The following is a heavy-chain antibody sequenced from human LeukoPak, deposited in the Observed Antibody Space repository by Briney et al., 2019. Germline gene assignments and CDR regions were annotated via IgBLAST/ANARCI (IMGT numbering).Heavy chain of an antibody. CDR2: VSGSGATT. D-gene: IGHD1/OR15-1a*01. Sequence: GGSLRLSCAASGLTFSNYAMRWVRQDPGKGLAWVSTVSGSGATTYYADSVKGRFTISRDNAKNTLYLQMNSLREEDAAVYYCTRGNNYGGDYWGQGTLVTVSS. V-gene: IGHV3-23*01. CDR1: GLTFSNYA. J-gene: IGHJ4*02. CDR3: TRGNNYGGDY.